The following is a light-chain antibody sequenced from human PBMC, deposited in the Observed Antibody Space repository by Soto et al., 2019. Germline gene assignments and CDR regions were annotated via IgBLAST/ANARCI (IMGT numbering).Light chain of an antibody. V-gene: IGLV1-51*02. CDR1: NSNIGNNY. CDR2: ENN. J-gene: IGLJ1*01. CDR3: GTWDSSLSAGV. Sequence: QSVLTQPPSVSAAPGQEVTVSCSGSNSNIGNNYVSWYQQLPGTAPKVLIYENNKRPSGIPDRFSGSKSGTSATLGITGLQTGDEADYYCGTWDSSLSAGVFGTGTKVTVL.